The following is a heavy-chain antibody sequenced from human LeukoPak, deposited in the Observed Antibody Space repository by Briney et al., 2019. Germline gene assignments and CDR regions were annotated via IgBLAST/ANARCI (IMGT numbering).Heavy chain of an antibody. CDR2: ISYDGSNK. D-gene: IGHD3-22*01. J-gene: IGHJ4*02. Sequence: GGSLRLSCAASGFTFSSYAMHWVRQAPGKGLEWVAVISYDGSNKYYADSVKGRFTISRDNSKNTLYLQMNSLRAEDTAVYYCARVEDYYDSSGYLYWGQGTLVSVSS. V-gene: IGHV3-30-3*01. CDR3: ARVEDYYDSSGYLY. CDR1: GFTFSSYA.